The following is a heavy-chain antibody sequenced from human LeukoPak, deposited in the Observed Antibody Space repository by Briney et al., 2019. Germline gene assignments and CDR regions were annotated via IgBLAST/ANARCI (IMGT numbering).Heavy chain of an antibody. J-gene: IGHJ3*02. CDR2: IYYSGST. V-gene: IGHV4-59*12. D-gene: IGHD5-12*01. Sequence: SETLSLTCTVSGGSISSYYWSWIRQPPGKGLEWIGSIYYSGSTYYNPSLKSRVTISVDTSKNQFSLKLSSVTAADTAVYYCARVGGYSGYLYYAFDIWGQGTMVTVSS. CDR1: GGSISSYY. CDR3: ARVGGYSGYLYYAFDI.